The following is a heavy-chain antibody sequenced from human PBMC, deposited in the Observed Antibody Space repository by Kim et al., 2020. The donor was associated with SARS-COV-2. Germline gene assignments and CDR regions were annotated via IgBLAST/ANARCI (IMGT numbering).Heavy chain of an antibody. CDR1: GFTFSNAW. CDR3: TNSFLGYCSSTSCLFAY. J-gene: IGHJ4*02. D-gene: IGHD2-2*01. Sequence: GGSLRLSCAASGFTFSNAWMSWVRQAPGKGLEWVGRIKSKTDGGTTDYAAPVKGRFTISRDDSKNTLYLQMNSLKTEDTAVYYCTNSFLGYCSSTSCLFAYWGQGTLVTVSS. CDR2: IKSKTDGGTT. V-gene: IGHV3-15*01.